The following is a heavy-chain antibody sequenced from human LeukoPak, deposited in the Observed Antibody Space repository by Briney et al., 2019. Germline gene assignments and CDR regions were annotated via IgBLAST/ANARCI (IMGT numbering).Heavy chain of an antibody. CDR3: AKDGGEPHANDAFDI. V-gene: IGHV3-48*03. CDR2: ISSSSAGTI. Sequence: GGSLRLSCVVSGFTFSSYEMNWVRQAPGKGLEWVSYISSSSAGTIYYADSVKGRFTISRDNSKNSLYLQMNSLRTEDTALYYCAKDGGEPHANDAFDIWGQGTMVTVSS. J-gene: IGHJ3*02. CDR1: GFTFSSYE. D-gene: IGHD3-16*01.